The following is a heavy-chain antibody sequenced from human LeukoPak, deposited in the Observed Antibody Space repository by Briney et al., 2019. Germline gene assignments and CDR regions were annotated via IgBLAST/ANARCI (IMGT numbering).Heavy chain of an antibody. CDR1: GDSISSSTYY. V-gene: IGHV4-39*01. J-gene: IGHJ4*02. Sequence: SETLSLTCTVSGDSISSSTYYWGWIRQPPGKGLEWIGSIYYSGSTYYNPSLKSRVTISVDTSKNQFSLKLRSVSDADTAVYYCARQGDFWSGYPSDYWGQGTLVTVSS. CDR2: IYYSGST. D-gene: IGHD3-3*01. CDR3: ARQGDFWSGYPSDY.